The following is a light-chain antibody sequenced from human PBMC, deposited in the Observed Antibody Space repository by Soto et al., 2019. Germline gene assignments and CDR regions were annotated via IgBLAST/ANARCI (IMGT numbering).Light chain of an antibody. CDR2: WAS. V-gene: IGKV4-1*01. Sequence: DIVMTQSPDSLAVSLGERATINCKSSQSDLNSPNNINNLAWYQQKPGHPPKRLFYWASTRESGVPDRFSGSGSDTDFPLTISSLQAEDVAVYYCQQYYIPPFTFGPGTKVDIK. CDR1: QSDLNSPNNINN. J-gene: IGKJ3*01. CDR3: QQYYIPPFT.